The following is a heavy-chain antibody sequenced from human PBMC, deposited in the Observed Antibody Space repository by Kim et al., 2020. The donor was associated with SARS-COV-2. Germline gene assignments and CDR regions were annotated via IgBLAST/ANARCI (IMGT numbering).Heavy chain of an antibody. CDR1: GFTVSSNY. J-gene: IGHJ4*02. V-gene: IGHV3-53*01. CDR2: IYRGGNT. D-gene: IGHD6-13*01. CDR3: AHRAISSWSHDY. Sequence: GGSLRLSCAASGFTVSSNYMTWVRQAPGKGLEWVSIIYRGGNTYYADSVKGRFTISRDNSKNTLSLQMNSLTAEDTAVYYCAHRAISSWSHDYWGQGTLV.